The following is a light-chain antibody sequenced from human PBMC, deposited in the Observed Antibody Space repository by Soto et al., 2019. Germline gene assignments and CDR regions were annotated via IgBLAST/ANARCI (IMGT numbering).Light chain of an antibody. V-gene: IGKV3-11*01. Sequence: EVVLTQSPATLSLSPGERATLSCRASQSVSRYLAWYQQKPGQAPRLLIYHASTLESGVPSRFSGSGSGTEFTLTISSLQPDDFATYYCQQYNSYSFGQGTKVEMK. CDR1: QSVSRY. J-gene: IGKJ1*01. CDR3: QQYNSYS. CDR2: HAS.